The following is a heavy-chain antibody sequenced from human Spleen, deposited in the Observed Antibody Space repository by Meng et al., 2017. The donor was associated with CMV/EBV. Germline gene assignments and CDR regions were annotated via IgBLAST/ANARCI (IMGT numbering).Heavy chain of an antibody. CDR2: IYRTGSP. V-gene: IGHV4-38-2*01. CDR1: GYSINSGFY. CDR3: ARKGSGTSYNPYYSYGMDV. Sequence: ESLKISCDVSGYSINSGFYWAWIRQPPGKGLEWIGTIYRTGSPYENPSLKGRATISVDTSKNQISLKVISATAADTAVYYCARKGSGTSYNPYYSYGMDVWGPGTTVTVSS. D-gene: IGHD3-10*01. J-gene: IGHJ6*02.